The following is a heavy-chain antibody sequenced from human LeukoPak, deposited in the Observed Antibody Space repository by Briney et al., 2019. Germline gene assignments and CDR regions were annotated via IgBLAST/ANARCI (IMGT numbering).Heavy chain of an antibody. J-gene: IGHJ4*02. D-gene: IGHD5-12*01. CDR1: GYTFTSYY. V-gene: IGHV1-46*01. CDR3: ARDILPSYSGYDRTLPDY. Sequence: ASVKVSCKASGYTFTSYYMHWVRQAPGQGLEWMGIINPSGGSTSFSQKFQGRVTMTKDTSTSAVYMELSSLRSEDTAIYYCARDILPSYSGYDRTLPDYWGQGTLVTVSS. CDR2: INPSGGST.